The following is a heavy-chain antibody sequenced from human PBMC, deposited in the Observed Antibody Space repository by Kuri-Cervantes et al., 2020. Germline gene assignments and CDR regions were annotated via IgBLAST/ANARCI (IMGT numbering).Heavy chain of an antibody. V-gene: IGHV4-59*10. J-gene: IGHJ4*02. D-gene: IGHD1-26*01. CDR3: ARGYRGLLTYYFDY. CDR2: IYTSGST. Sequence: GSLRLSCAVYGGSFSSYYWSWIRQPAGKGLEWIGRIYTSGSTNYNPSLKSRVTMSVDTSKNQFSLKLSSVTAADTAVYYCARGYRGLLTYYFDYWGQGTLVTVSS. CDR1: GGSFSSYY.